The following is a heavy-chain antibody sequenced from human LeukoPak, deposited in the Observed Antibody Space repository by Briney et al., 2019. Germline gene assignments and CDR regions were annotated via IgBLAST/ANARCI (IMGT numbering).Heavy chain of an antibody. Sequence: SVKVSCKASGFTFTSSAVQWVRQARGQRLEWIGWIVVGSGNTNYAQKFQERVTITRDMSTSTAYMELSSLRSEDTAVYYCAASTNIRFLEWLLWYMDVWGKGTTVTVSS. CDR3: AASTNIRFLEWLLWYMDV. CDR2: IVVGSGNT. V-gene: IGHV1-58*01. D-gene: IGHD3-3*01. CDR1: GFTFTSSA. J-gene: IGHJ6*03.